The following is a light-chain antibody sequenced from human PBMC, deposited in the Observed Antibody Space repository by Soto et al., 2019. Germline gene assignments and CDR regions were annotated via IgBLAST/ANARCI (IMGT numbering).Light chain of an antibody. J-gene: IGLJ2*01. CDR2: GNS. CDR3: QSYDISLSGVI. V-gene: IGLV1-40*01. CDR1: SSNIGTGYD. Sequence: QPVLTQPPSVSGAPGQRVTISCTGSSSNIGTGYDVHWYQQVPGTAPKLLIYGNSNRPSGVPDRFSGSKSGTSASLTITGLQAEDEADYYCQSYDISLSGVIFGGRTKLTVL.